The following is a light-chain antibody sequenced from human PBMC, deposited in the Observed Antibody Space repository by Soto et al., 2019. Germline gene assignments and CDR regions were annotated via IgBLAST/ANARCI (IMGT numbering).Light chain of an antibody. Sequence: QAVVTQPPSASGTPGQRVTISCSGINSNIGRGTVNWYQQLPGTAPKLLIFYNNLRPSGVPDRFSGSKSGTSASLAISGLQSEDEAEYYCATWDDSLNGVVFGGGTKLTVL. CDR3: ATWDDSLNGVV. J-gene: IGLJ2*01. CDR2: YNN. CDR1: NSNIGRGT. V-gene: IGLV1-44*01.